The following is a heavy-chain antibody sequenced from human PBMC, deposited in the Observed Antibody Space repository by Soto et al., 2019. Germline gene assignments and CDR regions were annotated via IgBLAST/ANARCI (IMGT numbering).Heavy chain of an antibody. CDR3: ARAGVAGAHYYYYGMDV. D-gene: IGHD6-19*01. V-gene: IGHV3-13*04. CDR2: IGTAGDT. CDR1: GFTFSSYD. J-gene: IGHJ6*02. Sequence: PGGSLRLSCAASGFTFSSYDMHWVRQATGKGLEWVSAIGTAGDTYYPGSVKGRFTISRENAKNSLYLQMNSLRAGDTAVYYCARAGVAGAHYYYYGMDVWGQGTMVTVSS.